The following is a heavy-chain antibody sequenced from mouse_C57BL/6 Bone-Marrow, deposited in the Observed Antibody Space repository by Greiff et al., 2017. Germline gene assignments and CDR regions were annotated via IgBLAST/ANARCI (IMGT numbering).Heavy chain of an antibody. V-gene: IGHV1-69*01. J-gene: IGHJ2*01. CDR1: GYTFTSYW. Sequence: QVQLQQPGAELVMPGASVKLSCKASGYTFTSYWMHWVKQRPGQGLEWIGEIDPSDSYTNYNQQFKGKSTLTVDKSSSTAYMQLSSLTSEDSAVYYCAREGDYGSSYDFDYWGQGTTLTVSS. D-gene: IGHD1-1*01. CDR3: AREGDYGSSYDFDY. CDR2: IDPSDSYT.